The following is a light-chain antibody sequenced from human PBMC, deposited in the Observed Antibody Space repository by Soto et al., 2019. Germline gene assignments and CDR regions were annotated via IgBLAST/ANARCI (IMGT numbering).Light chain of an antibody. CDR3: QHRSNCLT. CDR1: QSVSSY. V-gene: IGKV3-11*01. CDR2: DAS. J-gene: IGKJ4*01. Sequence: EIVLTQSPAPLSLSPGERATLSCRASQSVSSYLAWYQQKPGQAPRLLIYDASNRATGIPARFSGSGSGTDFTLTISSLEPEDFAVYYCQHRSNCLTFGGGTKVEIK.